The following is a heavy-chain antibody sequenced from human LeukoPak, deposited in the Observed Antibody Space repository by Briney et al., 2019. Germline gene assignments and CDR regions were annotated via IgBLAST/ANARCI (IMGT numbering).Heavy chain of an antibody. CDR2: ISAYNGNT. Sequence: ASVKVSCKASGYTFTSYGISWVRQAPGQGLEWMGWISAYNGNTNYAQKLQGRVTMTTDISTSTAYMELRSLRSDDTAVYYCARTTYYDFWSGYYYGMDVWGQGTTVTVSS. J-gene: IGHJ6*02. D-gene: IGHD3-3*01. CDR1: GYTFTSYG. V-gene: IGHV1-18*01. CDR3: ARTTYYDFWSGYYYGMDV.